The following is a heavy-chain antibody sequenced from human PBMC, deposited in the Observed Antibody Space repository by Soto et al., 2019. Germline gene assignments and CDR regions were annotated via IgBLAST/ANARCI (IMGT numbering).Heavy chain of an antibody. D-gene: IGHD1-26*01. CDR3: ARSYSGSYSAFAI. Sequence: SVKVSCKAFGGTFSSYTISWVRQAPGQGLEWMGGIIPIFGTANYAQKFQGRVTITADESTSTAYMELSSLRSEDTAVYYCARSYSGSYSAFAIWGQGTMVTVSS. J-gene: IGHJ3*02. CDR2: IIPIFGTA. V-gene: IGHV1-69*13. CDR1: GGTFSSYT.